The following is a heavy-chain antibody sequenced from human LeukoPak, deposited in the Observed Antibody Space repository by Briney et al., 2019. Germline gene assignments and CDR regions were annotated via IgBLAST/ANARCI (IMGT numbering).Heavy chain of an antibody. D-gene: IGHD6-19*01. V-gene: IGHV3-7*01. Sequence: PGGSLRLSCAASGFSFTTYWMTWVRQAPGKGLQWVANINEDGSVKYYVDSVKGRFTISRDNTKNSLYLQMDTLRAEDTAVYYCARVGMNGWDSDHWGQGTLVTVSS. CDR1: GFSFTTYW. CDR2: INEDGSVK. CDR3: ARVGMNGWDSDH. J-gene: IGHJ4*02.